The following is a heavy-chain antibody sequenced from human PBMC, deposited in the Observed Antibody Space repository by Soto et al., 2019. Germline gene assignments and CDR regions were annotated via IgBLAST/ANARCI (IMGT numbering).Heavy chain of an antibody. CDR1: GGTFSSYA. V-gene: IGHV1-69*13. Sequence: ASVKVSCKASGGTFSSYAISWVRQAPGQGLEWMGGIIPIFGTANYAQKFQGRVTITADESTSTAYMELSSLRSGDTAVYYCAREGERYLASYFDYWGREPWSPSPQ. D-gene: IGHD1-1*01. CDR2: IIPIFGTA. CDR3: AREGERYLASYFDY. J-gene: IGHJ4*02.